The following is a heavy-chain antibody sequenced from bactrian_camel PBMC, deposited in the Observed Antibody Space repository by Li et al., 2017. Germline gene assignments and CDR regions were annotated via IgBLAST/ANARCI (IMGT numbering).Heavy chain of an antibody. CDR2: IYSDGANT. CDR3: THSALPVALRGEYKY. D-gene: IGHD6*01. CDR1: GFTLSTYF. V-gene: IGHV3S6*01. J-gene: IGHJ4*01. Sequence: VQLVESGGGLVQPGGSLRLSCAGSGFTLSTYFMSWVRQAPGKGLEWVSDIYSDGANTYYADSVKGRFTISRDNSKNTVYPQMNSLKSEDMALYYCTHSALPVALRGEYKYWGQGTQVTVS.